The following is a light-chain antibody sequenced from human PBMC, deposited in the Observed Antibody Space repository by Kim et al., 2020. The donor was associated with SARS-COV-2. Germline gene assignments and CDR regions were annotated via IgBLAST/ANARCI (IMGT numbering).Light chain of an antibody. J-gene: IGLJ3*02. CDR1: TSNIGAGYG. CDR3: QSYDSSLGGSV. Sequence: QGVTVSCTGTTSNIGAGYGVHWYQQLPGTAPKLLIYWSKNRPSGVPDRFSGSKSGTSASLTITGLQAQDEGDYYCQSYDSSLGGSVFGGGTKVTVL. CDR2: WSK. V-gene: IGLV1-40*01.